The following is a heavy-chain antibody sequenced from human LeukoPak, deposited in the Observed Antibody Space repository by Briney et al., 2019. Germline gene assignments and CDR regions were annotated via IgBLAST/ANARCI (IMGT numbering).Heavy chain of an antibody. CDR3: ARDNAAAGFGY. CDR2: INSDESST. V-gene: IGHV3-74*01. CDR1: GFTFSSYL. Sequence: GGSLRLSCAASGFTFSSYLMHWVRQAPGKGLVWVSHINSDESSTSYADSVKGRFTISRDNAKNTLYLQMNSLRAEDTAVYYCARDNAAAGFGYWGQGTLVTVSS. D-gene: IGHD6-13*01. J-gene: IGHJ4*02.